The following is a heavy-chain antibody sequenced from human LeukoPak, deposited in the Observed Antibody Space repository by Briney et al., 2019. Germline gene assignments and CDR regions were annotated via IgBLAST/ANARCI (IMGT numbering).Heavy chain of an antibody. V-gene: IGHV1-24*01. D-gene: IGHD5-12*01. J-gene: IGHJ6*02. CDR3: ATDSWSGYDPPVLDGMDV. CDR1: GYTLTELS. CDR2: FDPEDGET. Sequence: GASVKVSCKVSGYTLTELSMHWVRQAPGNGLEWLGGFDPEDGETIYAQKFQGRVTMTEDTSTDTAYMELSSLRSEDTAVYYCATDSWSGYDPPVLDGMDVWGQGTTVTVSS.